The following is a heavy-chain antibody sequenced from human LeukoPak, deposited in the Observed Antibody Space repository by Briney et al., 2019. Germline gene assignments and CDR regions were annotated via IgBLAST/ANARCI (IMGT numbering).Heavy chain of an antibody. CDR1: GGSISSSSYY. Sequence: PSETLSLTCTVSGGSISSSSYYWGWIRQLPGKGLEWIGSIYYSGSTYYNPSLKSRVTISVDTSKNQFSLKLSSVTAADTAVYYCARGRAAAGRGWFDPWGQGTLVTVSS. D-gene: IGHD6-13*01. J-gene: IGHJ5*02. CDR2: IYYSGST. V-gene: IGHV4-39*01. CDR3: ARGRAAAGRGWFDP.